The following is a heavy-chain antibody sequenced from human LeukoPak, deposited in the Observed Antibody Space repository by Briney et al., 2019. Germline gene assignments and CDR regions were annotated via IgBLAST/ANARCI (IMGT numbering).Heavy chain of an antibody. CDR2: ISAYNGNT. J-gene: IGHJ4*02. V-gene: IGHV1-18*01. CDR3: GRENFASETYYCDY. Sequence: ASVKVSRKASGYIFTRYGVTWVRQAPGQGLEWMGWISAYNGNTKYEEKVQDRVTMTTDTSTNTVYMELRSLRSDDSAVYYCGRENFASETYYCDYWGQGTQVTVSS. D-gene: IGHD3-10*01. CDR1: GYIFTRYG.